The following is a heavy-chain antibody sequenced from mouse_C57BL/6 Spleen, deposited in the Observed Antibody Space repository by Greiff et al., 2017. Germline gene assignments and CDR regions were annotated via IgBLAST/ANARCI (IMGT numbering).Heavy chain of an antibody. CDR2: IYWDDDK. D-gene: IGHD3-2*02. CDR1: GFSLSTSGMG. CDR3: ARSSSSGSLDD. J-gene: IGHJ2*01. V-gene: IGHV8-12*01. Sequence: QVQLKESGPGLLQSSQTLSLTCSFSGFSLSTSGMGVSWIRQPSGKGLEWLAHIYWDDDKRYNPSLKSRPTISKDTSRNQGFLKITSVDTADTATYYCARSSSSGSLDDWGQGTTLTVSS.